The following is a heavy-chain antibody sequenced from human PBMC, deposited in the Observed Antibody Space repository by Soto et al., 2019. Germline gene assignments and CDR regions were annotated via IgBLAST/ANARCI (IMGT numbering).Heavy chain of an antibody. D-gene: IGHD2-2*01. CDR3: ARRHRLVPAAPAVDY. CDR1: GGSFSGYY. V-gene: IGHV4-34*01. Sequence: LSLTCAVYGGSFSGYYWSWIRQPPGKGLEWIGEINHSGSTNYNPSLKSRVTISVDTSKNQFSLKLSSVTAADTAVYYCARRHRLVPAAPAVDYWGQGTLVTVSS. CDR2: INHSGST. J-gene: IGHJ4*02.